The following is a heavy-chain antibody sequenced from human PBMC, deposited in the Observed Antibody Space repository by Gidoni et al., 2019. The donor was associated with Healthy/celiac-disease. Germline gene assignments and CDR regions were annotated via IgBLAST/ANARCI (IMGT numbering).Heavy chain of an antibody. D-gene: IGHD2-15*01. Sequence: QVQLQQWGAGLLKPSETLSLTCAVYGWSFSGDYWSWIRQPPGKGLEWIGEINHSGTTNYNPSLKSRVTISVDTSKNQFSLKLSSVTAADTAVYYCARGGGRKLLRAFDIWGQGTMVTVSS. CDR3: ARGGGRKLLRAFDI. V-gene: IGHV4-34*01. CDR1: GWSFSGDY. J-gene: IGHJ3*02. CDR2: INHSGTT.